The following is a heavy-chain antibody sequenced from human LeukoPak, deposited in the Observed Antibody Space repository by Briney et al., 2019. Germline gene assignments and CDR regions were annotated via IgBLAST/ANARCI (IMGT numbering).Heavy chain of an antibody. V-gene: IGHV5-51*01. CDR3: ARPGGPSSTFDY. CDR2: IYPGDPDT. D-gene: IGHD1-26*01. Sequence: GESLKISCKGSGYIFTGYWIGWVRQMPGKGLEWMGIIYPGDPDTRYSPSFQGQVTISADRSINTAYLQWSSLKASDTAMYYCARPGGPSSTFDYWGQGTLVTVSS. J-gene: IGHJ4*02. CDR1: GYIFTGYW.